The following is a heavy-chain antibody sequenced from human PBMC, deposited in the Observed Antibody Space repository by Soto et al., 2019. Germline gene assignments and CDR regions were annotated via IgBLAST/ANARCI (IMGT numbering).Heavy chain of an antibody. D-gene: IGHD2-15*01. CDR3: ARLGPDFVAAYLDY. V-gene: IGHV4-59*08. CDR1: GGSISSYY. CDR2: IYYSGST. Sequence: KSSETLSLTCTVSGGSISSYYWSWIRQPPGKGLEWIGYIYYSGSTNYNPSLKSRVTISVDTSKNQFSLKLSSVTAADTAVYYCARLGPDFVAAYLDYWGQGTLVTFSS. J-gene: IGHJ4*02.